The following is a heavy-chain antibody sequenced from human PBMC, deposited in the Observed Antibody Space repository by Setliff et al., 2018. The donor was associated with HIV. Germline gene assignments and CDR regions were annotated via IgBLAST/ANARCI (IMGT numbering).Heavy chain of an antibody. V-gene: IGHV1-3*01. D-gene: IGHD3-3*01. J-gene: IGHJ4*02. CDR1: GYTFTSYT. CDR3: AKDRGHNFWSGYSDY. Sequence: ASVKVSCKASGYTFTSYTLHWVRQAPGQRLEWMGWINAGNGNTKFSQKFQGRVTITRDTSATTAYMELSSLRAEDTAVYYCAKDRGHNFWSGYSDYWGQGTLVTVS. CDR2: INAGNGNT.